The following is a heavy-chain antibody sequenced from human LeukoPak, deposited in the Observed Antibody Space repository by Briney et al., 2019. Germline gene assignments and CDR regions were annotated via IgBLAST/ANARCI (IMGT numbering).Heavy chain of an antibody. J-gene: IGHJ6*02. CDR3: ARGEVKFDYYYYGMDV. Sequence: SETLSPTCTVSGGSISSYYWSWIRQPAGKGLEWIGRIYTSGSTNYNPSLKSRVTMLVDTSKNQFSLKLSSVTAADTAVYYCARGEVKFDYYYYGMDVWGQGTTVTVSS. CDR1: GGSISSYY. CDR2: IYTSGST. D-gene: IGHD1-26*01. V-gene: IGHV4-4*07.